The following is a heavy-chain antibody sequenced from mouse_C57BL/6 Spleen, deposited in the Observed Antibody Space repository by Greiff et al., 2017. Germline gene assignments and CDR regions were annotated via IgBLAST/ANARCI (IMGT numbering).Heavy chain of an antibody. CDR1: GYSFTSYY. J-gene: IGHJ3*01. D-gene: IGHD1-1*01. CDR2: IYPGSGNT. Sequence: QVQLQQSGPELVKPGASVKISCKASGYSFTSYYIHWVKQRPGQGLEWIGWIYPGSGNTKYNEKVKGKATLTADTSSSTAYMQLSSLTSEDSAVYYCAREDYCSSPWFAYWGQGTLVTVSA. V-gene: IGHV1-66*01. CDR3: AREDYCSSPWFAY.